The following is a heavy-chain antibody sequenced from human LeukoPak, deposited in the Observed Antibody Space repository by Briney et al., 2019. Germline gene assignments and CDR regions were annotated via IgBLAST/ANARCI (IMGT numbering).Heavy chain of an antibody. D-gene: IGHD6-25*01. V-gene: IGHV1-46*01. CDR2: INPRGGST. CDR3: ARVGMTAATADF. J-gene: IGHJ4*02. Sequence: EASVKVSCKASGYTFTGYYMHWVRQAPGQGLEWMGWINPRGGSTDYAQKFQGRVTMTSDTSTSTVYMELHSLRSDDTAVYFCARVGMTAATADFWGQGTLVTVSS. CDR1: GYTFTGYY.